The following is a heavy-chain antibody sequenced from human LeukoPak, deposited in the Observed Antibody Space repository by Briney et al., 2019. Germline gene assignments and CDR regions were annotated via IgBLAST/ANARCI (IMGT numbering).Heavy chain of an antibody. D-gene: IGHD4-11*01. J-gene: IGHJ3*02. CDR2: MNPKTGNT. CDR1: GYTFTNFD. CDR3: VMIDYSNAFDI. V-gene: IGHV1-8*01. Sequence: ASVKVSCKASGYTFTNFDINWVRQATGQGLEWMGWMNPKTGNTGSAQKLQGRVTITGNTSISTAYMELSSLRSEDTAVYYCVMIDYSNAFDIWGQGTMVTVSS.